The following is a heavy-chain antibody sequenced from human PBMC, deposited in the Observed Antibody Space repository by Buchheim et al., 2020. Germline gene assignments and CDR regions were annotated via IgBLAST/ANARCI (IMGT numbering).Heavy chain of an antibody. V-gene: IGHV3-30-3*01. CDR1: GFTFSRYA. D-gene: IGHD2-21*01. Sequence: QVHLVESGGMVVQPRRSLRLSCPGSGFTFSRYALNWVRQAPGQGLEWVGGIAYDSSSMTYVDSVRGRFTISRDNTRNTLYLQLNSLRHEDTATYYCVYQFLALDTWGQG. CDR2: IAYDSSSM. CDR3: VYQFLALDT. J-gene: IGHJ5*02.